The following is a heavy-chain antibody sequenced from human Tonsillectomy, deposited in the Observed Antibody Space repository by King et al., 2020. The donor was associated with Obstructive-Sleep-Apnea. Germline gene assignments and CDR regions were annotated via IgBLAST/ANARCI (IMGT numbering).Heavy chain of an antibody. CDR2: ISYDGSNK. CDR3: AKDQKGYYDTSGYYVYYYYYGMDV. Sequence: QVQLVESGGDVVQPGRSLRLSCAASGFTFSSYGMHWVRQAPGKGLEWVAVISYDGSNKYYVDSVKVRFTISRYNSRNTLYLQMNSLRAEDTAVYYCAKDQKGYYDTSGYYVYYYYYGMDVWGQGTTVTVSS. V-gene: IGHV3-30*18. CDR1: GFTFSSYG. J-gene: IGHJ6*02. D-gene: IGHD3-22*01.